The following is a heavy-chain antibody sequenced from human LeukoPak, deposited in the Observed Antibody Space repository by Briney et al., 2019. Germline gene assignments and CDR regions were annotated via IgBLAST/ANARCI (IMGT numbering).Heavy chain of an antibody. CDR1: GYTFTSYY. Sequence: ASVKVSCKASGYTFTSYYMHWVRQAPGQGLEWMGIINPSGGSTSYAQKFQGRVTMTRDTSTSTGYMELSSLRSEDTAVYYCAREAYSSGWQSRDAFDPWGQGTLVTVSS. V-gene: IGHV1-46*01. D-gene: IGHD6-19*01. CDR3: AREAYSSGWQSRDAFDP. J-gene: IGHJ5*02. CDR2: INPSGGST.